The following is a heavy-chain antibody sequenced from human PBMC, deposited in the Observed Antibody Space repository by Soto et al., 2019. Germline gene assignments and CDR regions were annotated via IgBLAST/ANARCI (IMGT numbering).Heavy chain of an antibody. D-gene: IGHD6-19*01. CDR2: IKQDGNEK. CDR3: ARGLGSSGSYSPWDAFDI. J-gene: IGHJ3*02. CDR1: GFTFSDYW. Sequence: EVQLVESGGGLVQPGGSLRLSCAVSGFTFSDYWMSWVRQAPGKGLEWVANIKQDGNEKYYVDSVKGRFTISRDNAKNSLYLQRNRLRGEDTAVYYCARGLGSSGSYSPWDAFDIWGQGTMVTVSS. V-gene: IGHV3-7*01.